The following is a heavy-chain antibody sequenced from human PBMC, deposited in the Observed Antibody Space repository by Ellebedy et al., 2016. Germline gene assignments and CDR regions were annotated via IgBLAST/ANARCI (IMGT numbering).Heavy chain of an antibody. J-gene: IGHJ6*02. CDR3: AKDERLSWVPADYYYGMDV. CDR2: ISGSGGST. CDR1: GFTFSSYA. V-gene: IGHV3-23*01. D-gene: IGHD2-15*01. Sequence: GESLKISXAASGFTFSSYAMSWVRQAPGKGLEWVSAISGSGGSTYYADSVKGRFTISRDNSKNTLYLQMNSLRAEDTAVYYCAKDERLSWVPADYYYGMDVWGQGTTVTVSS.